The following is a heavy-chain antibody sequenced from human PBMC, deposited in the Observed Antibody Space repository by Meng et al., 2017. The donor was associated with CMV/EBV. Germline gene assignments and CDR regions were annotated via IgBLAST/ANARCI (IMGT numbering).Heavy chain of an antibody. Sequence: ASVKVSCKASGYTLIGQYIHWVRQAPGQGLEWMGWINPNSGGTKYAQKFQGRVTMTRDTSISTAYTELSRVRFDDTAVYYCARAVVDVWGQGTTVTVSS. J-gene: IGHJ6*02. CDR1: GYTLIGQY. CDR3: ARAVVDV. V-gene: IGHV1-2*02. CDR2: INPNSGGT.